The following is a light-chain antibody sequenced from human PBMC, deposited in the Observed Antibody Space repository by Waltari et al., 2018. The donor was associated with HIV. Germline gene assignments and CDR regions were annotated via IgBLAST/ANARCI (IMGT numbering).Light chain of an antibody. CDR2: DVT. V-gene: IGLV2-11*01. J-gene: IGLJ2*01. CDR3: CSCAGTNSVL. CDR1: SSDVGAYTY. Sequence: QSALTQPRSVSGSLGQSVTISCSGTSSDVGAYTYVPWYQQHPGKAPKLIIYDVTKRPSGVPDRFSGSKSGNTASLFISRLQAEDETDYYCCSCAGTNSVLFGGGTKLTVL.